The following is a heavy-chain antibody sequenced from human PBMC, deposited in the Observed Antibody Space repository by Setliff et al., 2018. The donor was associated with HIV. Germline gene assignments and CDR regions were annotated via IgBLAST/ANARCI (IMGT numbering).Heavy chain of an antibody. D-gene: IGHD6-19*01. CDR3: ASQPAYSTDWYPPGYFDH. J-gene: IGHJ4*02. CDR2: TYYSGRT. V-gene: IGHV4-59*08. CDR1: GGPISSYY. Sequence: LSLTCTVSGGPISSYYWSWIRQPPGKGLEWIGYTYYSGRTNYNPSLKSRVTISVDTSRNQFSLKLSSVTAADTAAYYCASQPAYSTDWYPPGYFDHWGQGTLVTVSS.